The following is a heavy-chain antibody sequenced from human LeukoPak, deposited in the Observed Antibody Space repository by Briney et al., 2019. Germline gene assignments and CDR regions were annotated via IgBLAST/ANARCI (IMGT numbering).Heavy chain of an antibody. V-gene: IGHV3-23*01. CDR3: AKDLGYCTNGVCYDLDY. J-gene: IGHJ4*02. D-gene: IGHD2-8*01. CDR1: GFTVSSNY. Sequence: AGGSLRLSCAASGFTVSSNYMSWVRQAPGKGLEWVSAISGSGGSTYYADSVKGRFTISRDNSKNTLYLQMNSLRAEDTAVYYCAKDLGYCTNGVCYDLDYWGQGTLVTVSS. CDR2: ISGSGGST.